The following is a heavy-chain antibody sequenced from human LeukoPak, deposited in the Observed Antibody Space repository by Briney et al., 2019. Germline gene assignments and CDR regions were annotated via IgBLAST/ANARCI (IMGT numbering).Heavy chain of an antibody. Sequence: PGGSLRLSCAASGFTFSNYGMSWVRQAPGKGPEWVSAISGSGGSTYYADSVKGRFTISRDNSKNTLYLQMNSLRAEDTAVYYCAKDDERFDYWGQGTLVTVSS. CDR1: GFTFSNYG. CDR3: AKDDERFDY. V-gene: IGHV3-23*01. CDR2: ISGSGGST. J-gene: IGHJ4*02. D-gene: IGHD5-24*01.